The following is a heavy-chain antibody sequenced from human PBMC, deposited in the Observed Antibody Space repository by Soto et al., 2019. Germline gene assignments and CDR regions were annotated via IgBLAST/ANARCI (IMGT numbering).Heavy chain of an antibody. D-gene: IGHD3-10*01. J-gene: IGHJ6*02. V-gene: IGHV4-31*03. Sequence: QVQLQESGPGLVKPSQTLSLTCTVSGGSISSGGYYWSWIRQHPGKGLEWLGYIYYSGSTYYNPSLKSRVTISVDTSKNQFSLKLSSVTAAHTAGYYCARDLYHHGSGTLAFGMDVWGQGPTVTVSS. CDR3: ARDLYHHGSGTLAFGMDV. CDR1: GGSISSGGYY. CDR2: IYYSGST.